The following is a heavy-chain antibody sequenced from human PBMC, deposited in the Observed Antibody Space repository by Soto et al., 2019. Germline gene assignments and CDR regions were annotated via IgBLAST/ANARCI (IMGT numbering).Heavy chain of an antibody. D-gene: IGHD3-10*01. CDR3: ARYGSGTYYPTTFDY. J-gene: IGHJ4*02. CDR2: IYYSGST. V-gene: IGHV4-31*03. Sequence: QVQLQESGPGLVKPSQTLSLTCTVSGGSISSGGYYWSWIRQHPGKGLECIGYIYYSGSTYYNPSLKSRVTISVDTSENQFSLKLSYVTAADTALYYCARYGSGTYYPTTFDYWGQGTLVTVSS. CDR1: GGSISSGGYY.